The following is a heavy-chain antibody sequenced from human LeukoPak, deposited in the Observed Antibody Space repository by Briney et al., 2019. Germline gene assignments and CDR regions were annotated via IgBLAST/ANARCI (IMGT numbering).Heavy chain of an antibody. Sequence: ASVKVSCKASGYTFTGYYMHWVRQAPGQGLEWMGWINPNSGGTNYAQKFQGRVTMTRDTSISTAYMELSRLGSDDTAVYYCARVPPWELGGELDYWGQGTLVTVSS. CDR3: ARVPPWELGGELDY. V-gene: IGHV1-2*02. D-gene: IGHD1-26*01. CDR1: GYTFTGYY. CDR2: INPNSGGT. J-gene: IGHJ4*02.